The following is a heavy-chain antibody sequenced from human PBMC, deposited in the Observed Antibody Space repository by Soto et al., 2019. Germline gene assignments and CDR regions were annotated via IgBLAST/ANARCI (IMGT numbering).Heavy chain of an antibody. CDR2: IFYSGTT. CDR3: ARYYGDYKNYFDY. J-gene: IGHJ4*02. Sequence: SETLSLTCNVTGGSISRRHNFWGWIRQPPGKGLELIGSIFYSGTTYNNPSLNSRVTLSVDTSKNQFSLKLNSVTAADTAVYYCARYYGDYKNYFDYWGQGTLVTVS. V-gene: IGHV4-39*01. D-gene: IGHD4-17*01. CDR1: GGSISRRHNF.